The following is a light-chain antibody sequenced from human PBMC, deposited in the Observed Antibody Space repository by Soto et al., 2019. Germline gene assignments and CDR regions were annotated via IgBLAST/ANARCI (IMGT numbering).Light chain of an antibody. CDR2: DAS. CDR3: QQFDELPRT. CDR1: QDIRNN. V-gene: IGKV1-33*01. Sequence: DIQMTQSPSSLSTSVGDSVAITCQASQDIRNNLNWYQQKQGKAPKPLIYDASNLEPGVPSRFSGGGSETDFTLTISSQQPEDVATYYCQQFDELPRTFGQGTKLEIK. J-gene: IGKJ2*01.